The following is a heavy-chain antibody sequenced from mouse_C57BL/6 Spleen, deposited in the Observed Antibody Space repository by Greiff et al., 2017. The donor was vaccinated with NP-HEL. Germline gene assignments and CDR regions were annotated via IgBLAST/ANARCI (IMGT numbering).Heavy chain of an antibody. CDR1: GYTFTDYA. CDR2: ISTYYGDA. Sequence: QVQLKESGPELVRPGVSVKISCKGSGYTFTDYAMHWVKQSHAKSLEWIGVISTYYGDASYNKKFKDKATMTVDKSSSTAYMELARLTSEDSAVYYCASNLLPYYFDYWGQGTTLTVSS. CDR3: ASNLLPYYFDY. J-gene: IGHJ2*01. V-gene: IGHV1-67*01. D-gene: IGHD1-1*01.